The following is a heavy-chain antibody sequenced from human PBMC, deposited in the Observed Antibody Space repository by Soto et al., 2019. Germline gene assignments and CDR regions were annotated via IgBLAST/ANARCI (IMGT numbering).Heavy chain of an antibody. V-gene: IGHV5-51*01. CDR1: GYNFTTFW. CDR3: ARLGFPGAIYFDS. CDR2: IYPGDSET. Sequence: GESVKISCKGSGYNFTTFWIGWVRQVPGKGLEWMGIIYPGDSETKYSPDFEGQVTISADRSTNTAYLQWRSLRASDPAMYYCARLGFPGAIYFDSWGLGTLVTVSS. J-gene: IGHJ4*02.